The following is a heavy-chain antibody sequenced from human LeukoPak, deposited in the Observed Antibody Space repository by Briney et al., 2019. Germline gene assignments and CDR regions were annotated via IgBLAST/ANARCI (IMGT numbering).Heavy chain of an antibody. CDR1: GYTFTSYG. CDR3: ARGLATMIVVVPNFDY. D-gene: IGHD3-22*01. Sequence: GSVKVSCKASGYTFTSYGISWVRQAPGQGLEWMGWISAYNGNTNYAQKLQGRVTMTTDTSTSTAYMELRSLRSDDTAVYYCARGLATMIVVVPNFDYWGQGTLVTVSS. J-gene: IGHJ4*02. V-gene: IGHV1-18*01. CDR2: ISAYNGNT.